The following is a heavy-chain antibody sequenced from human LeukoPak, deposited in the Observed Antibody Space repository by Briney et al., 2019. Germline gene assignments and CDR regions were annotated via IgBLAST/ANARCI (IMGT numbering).Heavy chain of an antibody. CDR1: GYTFTGYY. J-gene: IGHJ6*03. Sequence: ASVKVSCKASGYTFTGYYIHWVRQAPGQGLEWMGWINPNSGGTNYAQKFQGRVTMTRDTSISTAYMELSRLRSDDTAVYYCARELSAVHYYYMDVWGKGTTVTVSS. CDR2: INPNSGGT. D-gene: IGHD3-10*01. V-gene: IGHV1-2*02. CDR3: ARELSAVHYYYMDV.